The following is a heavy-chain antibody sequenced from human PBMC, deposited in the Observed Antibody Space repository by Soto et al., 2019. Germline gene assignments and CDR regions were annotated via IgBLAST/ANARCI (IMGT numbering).Heavy chain of an antibody. V-gene: IGHV3-23*01. CDR2: ISGSGGST. J-gene: IGHJ6*03. CDR3: AKDICYCSGGSCYCYYYMDV. D-gene: IGHD2-15*01. Sequence: EVQLLESGGGLVQPGGSLRLSCAASGFTFSSYAMSWVRQAPGKGLEWVSAISGSGGSTYYADSVKGRFTISRDTSKNTLYLQMNSLRAEDTAVYYCAKDICYCSGGSCYCYYYMDVWGKGTTVTVSS. CDR1: GFTFSSYA.